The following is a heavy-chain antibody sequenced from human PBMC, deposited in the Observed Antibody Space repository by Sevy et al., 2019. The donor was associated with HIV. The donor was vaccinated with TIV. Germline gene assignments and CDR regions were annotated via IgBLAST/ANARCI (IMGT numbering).Heavy chain of an antibody. Sequence: GGSLRLSCAASGFTFSIYTMSWVRQAPGKGLEWVSTFCFGGSKIYYADSVKGRFTISRDNSRNTAYLQMNSLRADDTAVYYCAREGCTQPHDYWGQGTLVTVSS. CDR2: FCFGGSKI. CDR3: AREGCTQPHDY. J-gene: IGHJ4*02. D-gene: IGHD2-8*01. V-gene: IGHV3-23*01. CDR1: GFTFSIYT.